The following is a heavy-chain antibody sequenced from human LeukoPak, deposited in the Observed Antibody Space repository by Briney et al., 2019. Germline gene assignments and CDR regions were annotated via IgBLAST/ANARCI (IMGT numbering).Heavy chain of an antibody. D-gene: IGHD6-13*01. CDR3: ARLIKAGTGDY. V-gene: IGHV4-59*12. J-gene: IGHJ4*02. CDR2: IYYSGST. Sequence: PSETLSLTCTVSGGSISSYYWSWIRQPPGKGLEWIGYIYYSGSTNYNPSLKSRVTISVDTSKNQFSLKLSSVTAADTAVYYCARLIKAGTGDYWGQGTLVTVSS. CDR1: GGSISSYY.